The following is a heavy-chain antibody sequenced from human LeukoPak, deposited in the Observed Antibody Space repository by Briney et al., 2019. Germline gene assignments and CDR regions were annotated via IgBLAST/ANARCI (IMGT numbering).Heavy chain of an antibody. Sequence: PGGSLRLSCAASGFTFSNAWMSWVRQAPGKGLEWVGRIKSKTDGGTTDYTAPVKGRFTISRDDSKNTLFLQMTSLQTEDTAVYYCTTDSVAVAGRGDYWGQGTLVTVSS. CDR3: TTDSVAVAGRGDY. CDR1: GFTFSNAW. CDR2: IKSKTDGGTT. J-gene: IGHJ4*02. V-gene: IGHV3-15*01. D-gene: IGHD6-13*01.